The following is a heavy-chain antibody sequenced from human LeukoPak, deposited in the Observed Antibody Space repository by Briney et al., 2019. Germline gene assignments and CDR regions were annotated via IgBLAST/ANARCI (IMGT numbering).Heavy chain of an antibody. CDR1: GGSISSGSYY. Sequence: PSETLSLTCTVSGGSISSGSYYWSWIRQPAGKGLEWIGRIYTSGSTNYNPSLKSRVTISVDTSKNQFSLKLSSVTAADTAVYYCAAQVGATRYWGQGTLVTASS. D-gene: IGHD1-26*01. CDR3: AAQVGATRY. V-gene: IGHV4-61*02. J-gene: IGHJ4*02. CDR2: IYTSGST.